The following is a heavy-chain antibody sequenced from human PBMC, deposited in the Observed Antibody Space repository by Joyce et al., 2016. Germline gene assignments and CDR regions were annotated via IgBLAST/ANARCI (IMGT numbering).Heavy chain of an antibody. V-gene: IGHV1-69*08. J-gene: IGHJ5*02. CDR2: IVRRLGLA. CDR1: GGSFISYT. Sequence: QVHLVQSGPELKKPGSSVKVSCKTSGGSFISYTISWVRQALGQGLEWMGRIVRRLGLANYAERFQDIITIIADKPTTTVYMELRSLRYADTAVYYCAREETYTGISSHWFDPWGQGTQVTVSS. CDR3: AREETYTGISSHWFDP. D-gene: IGHD2-2*02.